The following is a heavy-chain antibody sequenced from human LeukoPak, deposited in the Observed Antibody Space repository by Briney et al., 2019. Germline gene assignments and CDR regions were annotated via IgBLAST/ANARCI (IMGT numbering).Heavy chain of an antibody. V-gene: IGHV4-59*02. CDR1: GGSVGTYY. CDR3: AGAHSNSFYFDF. J-gene: IGHJ4*02. Sequence: SETLSLTCTVSGGSVGTYYWSWIRQSPGKGLEWIGYIYSGSTNYNPSLKSRVTISVDASKNQCSLKLRSVTAADTAVYFCAGAHSNSFYFDFWGQGTLVSVSS. CDR2: IYSGST. D-gene: IGHD4-11*01.